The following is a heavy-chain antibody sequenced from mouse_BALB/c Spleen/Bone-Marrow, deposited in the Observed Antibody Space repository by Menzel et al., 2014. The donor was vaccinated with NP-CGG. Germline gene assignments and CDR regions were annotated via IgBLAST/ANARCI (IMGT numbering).Heavy chain of an antibody. CDR2: IDPANGNT. Sequence: VHVKQSGAELVKPGASVKLSWTASGFNIKDTYMHWVKQRPEQGLEWIGRIDPANGNTKYDPKFQGKATITADTSSNTAYLQLSSLTSEDTAVYYCATYYRYDRRFAYWGQGTLVTVSA. J-gene: IGHJ3*01. V-gene: IGHV14-3*02. D-gene: IGHD2-14*01. CDR1: GFNIKDTY. CDR3: ATYYRYDRRFAY.